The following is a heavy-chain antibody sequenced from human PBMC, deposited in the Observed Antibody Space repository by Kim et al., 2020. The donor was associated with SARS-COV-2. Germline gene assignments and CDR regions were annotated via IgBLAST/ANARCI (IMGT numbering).Heavy chain of an antibody. V-gene: IGHV1-46*01. D-gene: IGHD6-13*01. Sequence: ASVKVSCKASGYTFTSYYMHWVRQAPGQGLEWMGIINPSGGSTSYAQKFQGRVTMTRDTSTSTVYMELSSLRSEDTAVYYCARLNTIAAAGHHDDYCGQGTLVTVSS. J-gene: IGHJ4*02. CDR3: ARLNTIAAAGHHDDY. CDR1: GYTFTSYY. CDR2: INPSGGST.